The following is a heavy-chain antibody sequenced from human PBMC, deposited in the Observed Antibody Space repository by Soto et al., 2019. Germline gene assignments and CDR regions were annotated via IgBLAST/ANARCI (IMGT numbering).Heavy chain of an antibody. D-gene: IGHD1-20*01. J-gene: IGHJ4*02. V-gene: IGHV3-33*06. Sequence: HPGGSVRLSCAASGFTFSSYGMHWVRQAPGKGLEWVAVIWYDGSNKYYADSVKGRFTISRDNSKNTLSLHMNSLRAEDTAVYYCAKERPRKTSVSFFDNWGQGTPLPVSS. CDR1: GFTFSSYG. CDR3: AKERPRKTSVSFFDN. CDR2: IWYDGSNK.